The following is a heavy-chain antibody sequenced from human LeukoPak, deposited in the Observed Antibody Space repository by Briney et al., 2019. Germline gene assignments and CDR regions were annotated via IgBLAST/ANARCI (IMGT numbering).Heavy chain of an antibody. CDR1: GYTFSDYY. CDR3: ATETYCGGDCLGY. Sequence: ASVKISCKPSGYTFSDYYMPLVQQAPGNGLESMGRVDPEDGETIYAEKFQGRVTITADTSTDTAYMELCSLRSKDTPVYYCATETYCGGDCLGYWGQGTLVTVSS. CDR2: VDPEDGET. D-gene: IGHD2-21*01. J-gene: IGHJ4*02. V-gene: IGHV1-69-2*01.